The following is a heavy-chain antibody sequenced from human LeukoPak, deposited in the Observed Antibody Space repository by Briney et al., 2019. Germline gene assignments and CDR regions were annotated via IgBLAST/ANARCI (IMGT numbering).Heavy chain of an antibody. V-gene: IGHV3-48*03. Sequence: GGSLRLSCAASGFTFSSCEMNWVRQAPGKGLEWVSYISGSGSTIYYADSVKGRFTISRDNAKNSLYLQMNSLRAEDTAVYYCARDRSTVAAWVDYWGQGTLVTVSS. J-gene: IGHJ4*02. CDR1: GFTFSSCE. CDR3: ARDRSTVAAWVDY. CDR2: ISGSGSTI. D-gene: IGHD4-23*01.